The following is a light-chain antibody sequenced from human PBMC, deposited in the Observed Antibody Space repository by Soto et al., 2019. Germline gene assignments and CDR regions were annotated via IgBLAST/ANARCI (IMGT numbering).Light chain of an antibody. Sequence: DIQMTQSPSTLSASVGDRVTITCRASQSISSWLAWYQQKPGKAPKLLIYDASSLESGVPSRFSGSGSGTEFTLTISSLQPDDFATYYCQQYNSYLGVTFGPGTKVDNK. CDR2: DAS. CDR1: QSISSW. CDR3: QQYNSYLGVT. J-gene: IGKJ3*01. V-gene: IGKV1-5*01.